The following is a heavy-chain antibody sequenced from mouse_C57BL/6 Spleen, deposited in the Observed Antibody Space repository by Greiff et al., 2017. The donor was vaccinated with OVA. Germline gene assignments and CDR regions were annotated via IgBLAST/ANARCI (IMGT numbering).Heavy chain of an antibody. J-gene: IGHJ2*01. D-gene: IGHD1-1*01. V-gene: IGHV5-4*03. CDR1: GFTFSSYA. CDR2: ISDGGSYT. Sequence: EVKLMESGGGLVKPGGSLKLSCAASGFTFSSYAMSWVRQTPEKRLEWVATISDGGSYTYYPDNVKGRFTISRDNAKNNLYLQMSHLKSEDTAMYYCARAIYYYGSSFDYWGQGTTLTVSS. CDR3: ARAIYYYGSSFDY.